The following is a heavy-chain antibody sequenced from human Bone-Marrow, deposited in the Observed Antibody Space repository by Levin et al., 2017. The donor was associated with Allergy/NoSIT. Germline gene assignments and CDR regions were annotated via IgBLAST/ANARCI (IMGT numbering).Heavy chain of an antibody. CDR2: INHAGST. CDR3: ARSTASDEDAYDI. D-gene: IGHD5-18*01. V-gene: IGHV4-34*01. Sequence: SCAVSGGSLSTYYWSWIRQTPGKGLEWLGEINHAGSTNYRPSLRGRLTLSVDTSKGTVSLRLTSISAADTAMYYCARSTASDEDAYDIWGQGTMVIVS. CDR1: GGSLSTYY. J-gene: IGHJ3*02.